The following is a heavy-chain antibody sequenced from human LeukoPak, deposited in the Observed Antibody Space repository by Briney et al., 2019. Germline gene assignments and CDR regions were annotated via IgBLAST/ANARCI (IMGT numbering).Heavy chain of an antibody. J-gene: IGHJ5*02. CDR3: ARPYCSSTSCYENRFDP. D-gene: IGHD2-2*01. Sequence: ASVKVSCKASGYTFTCYYMHWVRQAPGQGLEWMGWINPNSGGTTYTQKFQGRVTMTRDTSIRTAYLELSRLRSDDPAVYYCARPYCSSTSCYENRFDPWGQGTLVTVSS. CDR1: GYTFTCYY. V-gene: IGHV1-2*02. CDR2: INPNSGGT.